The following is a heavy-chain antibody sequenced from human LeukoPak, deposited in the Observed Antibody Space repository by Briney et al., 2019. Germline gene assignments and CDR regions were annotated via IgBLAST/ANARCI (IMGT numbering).Heavy chain of an antibody. CDR3: ARDSIVGATPDY. CDR1: GYNFTGYY. D-gene: IGHD1-26*01. Sequence: ASVKVSCKASGYNFTGYYMHWVRQAPGQGLEWMGWIDPNSGGTHYAQKFQGRVTMTRDTSITTAYMDLSRLKSDDTAVYYCARDSIVGATPDYWGQGTLVTVSS. CDR2: IDPNSGGT. J-gene: IGHJ4*02. V-gene: IGHV1-2*02.